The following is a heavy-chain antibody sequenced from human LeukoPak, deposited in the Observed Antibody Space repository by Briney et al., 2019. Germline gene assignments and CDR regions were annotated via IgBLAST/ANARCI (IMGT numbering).Heavy chain of an antibody. CDR3: AKDREGGYCSGGSCSFDY. V-gene: IGHV3-23*01. D-gene: IGHD2-15*01. CDR1: GITLSNYA. Sequence: GGSLRLSCAVSGITLSNYAMSWVRQAPGKGLEWVSVISGSGGSTYYADSVKGRFTISRDNSKNTLYLQMNSLRAEDTAVYYCAKDREGGYCSGGSCSFDYWGQGTLDTVSS. CDR2: ISGSGGST. J-gene: IGHJ4*02.